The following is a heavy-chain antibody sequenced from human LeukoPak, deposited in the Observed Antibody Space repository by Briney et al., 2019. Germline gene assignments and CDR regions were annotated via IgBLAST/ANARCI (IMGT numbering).Heavy chain of an antibody. CDR1: GGSISSSSYY. CDR3: ARQGATSKYTRGAWFDP. D-gene: IGHD2-2*01. J-gene: IGHJ5*02. V-gene: IGHV4-39*01. Sequence: SETLSLTCTVSGGSISSSSYYWGWIRQPPGKGLEWIGSIYYSGSTYYNPSLKSRVTISVDTSKNQFSLKLSSVTAADTAVYYCARQGATSKYTRGAWFDPWGQGTLVTVSS. CDR2: IYYSGST.